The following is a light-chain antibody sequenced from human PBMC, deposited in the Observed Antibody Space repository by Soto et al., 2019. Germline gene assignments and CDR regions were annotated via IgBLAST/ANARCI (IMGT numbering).Light chain of an antibody. CDR1: QSIGFY. CDR2: AAS. J-gene: IGKJ1*01. V-gene: IGKV1-17*01. CDR3: LQHNTYPWT. Sequence: DIQMAQSPSSLSASVGDRVTITCRASQSIGFYLNWYQQKPGKAHKVLIYAASNLQSGVPSRFSGSGSGTDFTLTISCLQSEDFATYYCLQHNTYPWTFGQGTKVDIK.